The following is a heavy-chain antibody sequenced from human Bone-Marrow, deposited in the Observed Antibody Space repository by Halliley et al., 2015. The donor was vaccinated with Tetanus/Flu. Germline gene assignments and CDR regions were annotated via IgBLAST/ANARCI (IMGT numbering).Heavy chain of an antibody. CDR3: ARVERWFDP. CDR2: IGGEGSSP. Sequence: KGLEWVARIGGEGSSPSYADSVKGRFTISRDTAKNMVYLEMSSLRAEDTGVYYCARVERWFDPWGQGTLVTVSS. J-gene: IGHJ5*02. V-gene: IGHV3-74*01.